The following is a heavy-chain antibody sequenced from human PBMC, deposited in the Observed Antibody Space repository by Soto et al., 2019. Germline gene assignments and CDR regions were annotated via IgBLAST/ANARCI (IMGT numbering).Heavy chain of an antibody. J-gene: IGHJ6*02. CDR2: ISYDGSNK. CDR3: AKDLRPYEWLCYYGMDV. Sequence: GGSLRLSCAASVFTFSSYGMHWVRQAPGKGLEWMAVISYDGSNKYYADSVKGRFTISRDNSKNTLYLQMNSLRAEDTAVYYCAKDLRPYEWLCYYGMDVWGQGTTVTVSS. D-gene: IGHD3-3*01. V-gene: IGHV3-30*18. CDR1: VFTFSSYG.